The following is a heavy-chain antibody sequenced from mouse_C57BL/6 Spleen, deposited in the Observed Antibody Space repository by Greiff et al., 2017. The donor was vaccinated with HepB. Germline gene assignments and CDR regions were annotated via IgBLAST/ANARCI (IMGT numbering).Heavy chain of an antibody. CDR3: ARNYLYAMDY. Sequence: QVHVKQPGAELVKPGASVKMSCKASGYTFTSYWITWVKQRPGQGLEWIGDIYPGSGSTNYNEKFKSKATLTVDTSSSTAYMQLSSLTSEDSAVYYCARNYLYAMDYWGQGTSVTVSS. V-gene: IGHV1-55*01. CDR2: IYPGSGST. J-gene: IGHJ4*01. CDR1: GYTFTSYW. D-gene: IGHD5-5*01.